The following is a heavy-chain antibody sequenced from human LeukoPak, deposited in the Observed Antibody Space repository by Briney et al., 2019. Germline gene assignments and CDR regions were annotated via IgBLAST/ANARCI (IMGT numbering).Heavy chain of an antibody. V-gene: IGHV4-34*01. J-gene: IGHJ5*02. D-gene: IGHD7-27*01. Sequence: PSETLSLTCAVYGGSFSGYYWSWIRQPPGKGLEWIGEINHSGSTNYNPSLKSRVTISVDTSKNQFSLKLSSVAAADTAVYYCARGLLTGDPLDESNWFDPWGQGTLVTVSS. CDR3: ARGLLTGDPLDESNWFDP. CDR1: GGSFSGYY. CDR2: INHSGST.